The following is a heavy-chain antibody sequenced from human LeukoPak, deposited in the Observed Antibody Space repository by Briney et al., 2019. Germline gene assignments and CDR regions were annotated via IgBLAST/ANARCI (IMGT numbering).Heavy chain of an antibody. V-gene: IGHV4-4*02. CDR3: ARDGGYCSSGTICYSRAEYYYYGMDV. CDR1: GGSINSNYW. CDR2: IYHTGSV. J-gene: IGHJ6*02. D-gene: IGHD2-2*01. Sequence: SETLSLTCAVSGGSINSNYWWTWVRQSPGKGLEWIGEIYHTGSVNYNLSLESRVTISRDRSKNQFSLMPRSVTAADTAVYYCARDGGYCSSGTICYSRAEYYYYGMDVWGQGTTVTVSS.